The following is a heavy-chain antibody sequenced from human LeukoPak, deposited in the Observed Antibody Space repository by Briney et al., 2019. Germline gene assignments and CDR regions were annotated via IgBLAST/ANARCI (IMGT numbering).Heavy chain of an antibody. CDR3: ARALLGQQLVYFDY. Sequence: PGRSLRLSCAASGFTFSSCAMHWVHQAPGKGLEWVAVISYDGSNKYYADSVKGRFTISRDNSKNTLYLQMNSLRAEDTAVNYCARALLGQQLVYFDYWGQGTLVTVSS. V-gene: IGHV3-30-3*01. D-gene: IGHD6-13*01. J-gene: IGHJ4*02. CDR1: GFTFSSCA. CDR2: ISYDGSNK.